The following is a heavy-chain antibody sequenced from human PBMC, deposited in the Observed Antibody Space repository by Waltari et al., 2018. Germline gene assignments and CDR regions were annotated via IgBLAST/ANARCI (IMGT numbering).Heavy chain of an antibody. J-gene: IGHJ4*02. V-gene: IGHV3-30*18. Sequence: QVQLVESGGGVVQPGRSLRLSCAASGFTFSSYGMHWVRPAPGKGLEWVAVIWYDGSNKYYADSVKGRFTISRDNSKNTLYLQMNSLRAEDTAMYYCAKEGQWGVVVPALDYWGQGTLVTVSS. CDR3: AKEGQWGVVVPALDY. CDR1: GFTFSSYG. CDR2: IWYDGSNK. D-gene: IGHD2-2*01.